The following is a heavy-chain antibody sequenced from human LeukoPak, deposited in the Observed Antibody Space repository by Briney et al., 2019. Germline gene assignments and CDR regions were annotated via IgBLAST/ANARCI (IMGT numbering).Heavy chain of an antibody. Sequence: QPGGSLRLSCAASGFMFSSSAMHWVRQALGKGLEWVAVISVFESHKYYADSVRGRFTLSRDNSKNNLYLQMNSLTTEDTAVYYCAKDQGTGFSDFDYWGQGTLVTVSS. CDR3: AKDQGTGFSDFDY. CDR1: GFMFSSSA. V-gene: IGHV3-30*18. J-gene: IGHJ4*02. CDR2: ISVFESHK. D-gene: IGHD2-8*02.